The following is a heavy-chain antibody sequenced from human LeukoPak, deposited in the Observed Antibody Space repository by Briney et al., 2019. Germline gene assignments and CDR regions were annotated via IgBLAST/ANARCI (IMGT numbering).Heavy chain of an antibody. CDR3: ARQPEIGYCSSTSCFLVAFEI. CDR1: GVSICSSSYY. V-gene: IGHV4-39*01. J-gene: IGHJ3*02. D-gene: IGHD2-2*01. CDR2: IYYSGST. Sequence: SETLSLTCTVSGVSICSSSYYWGWVRQPPGKGLEWIGSIYYSGSTYYNPSLKSRVTISVDTSKNQFSLKLSSVTAADTAVYYCARQPEIGYCSSTSCFLVAFEIWGKGTMVTVSS.